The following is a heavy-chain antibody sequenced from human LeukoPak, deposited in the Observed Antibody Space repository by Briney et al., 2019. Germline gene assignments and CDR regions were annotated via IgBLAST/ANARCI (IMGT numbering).Heavy chain of an antibody. J-gene: IGHJ4*02. CDR2: IYPGDSDT. CDR1: VYTFSNFW. D-gene: IGHD3-16*02. Sequence: GESLKISCQASVYTFSNFWIGWVRLVPGKGLECMGIIYPGDSDTRYSPSFQGQVTISADKSNSSAYLQWTSLKASDTAIYYCAKPRYRECTHGRLFDFWGQGTPVTVAS. CDR3: AKPRYRECTHGRLFDF. V-gene: IGHV5-51*01.